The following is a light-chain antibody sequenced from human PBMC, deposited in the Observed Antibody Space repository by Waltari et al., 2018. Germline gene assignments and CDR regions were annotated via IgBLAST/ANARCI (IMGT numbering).Light chain of an antibody. CDR3: NSFTISHTHV. J-gene: IGLJ1*01. V-gene: IGLV2-18*02. Sequence: QSALTQPPSVSGSPGQSVTISCTGTTSDFGTYERVTWYQQPPGAAPKLIISDVTSRPSGVSTRFSGSKSGNTASLTISDLQADDEADYYCNSFTISHTHVFGTGTKVTVL. CDR2: DVT. CDR1: TSDFGTYER.